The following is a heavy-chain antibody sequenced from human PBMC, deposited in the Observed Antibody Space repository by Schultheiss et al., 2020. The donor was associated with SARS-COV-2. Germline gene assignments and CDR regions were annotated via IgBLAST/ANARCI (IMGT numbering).Heavy chain of an antibody. CDR3: AKQSWDSSSWYGYNWFDP. V-gene: IGHV4-39*01. CDR1: GGSISSYY. J-gene: IGHJ5*02. CDR2: IYYSGST. D-gene: IGHD6-13*01. Sequence: SQTLSLTCTVSGGSISSYYWGWIRQPPGKGLEWIGSIYYSGSTYYNPSLKSRVTISVDTSKNQFSLKLSSVTAADTAVYYCAKQSWDSSSWYGYNWFDPWGQGTLVTVSS.